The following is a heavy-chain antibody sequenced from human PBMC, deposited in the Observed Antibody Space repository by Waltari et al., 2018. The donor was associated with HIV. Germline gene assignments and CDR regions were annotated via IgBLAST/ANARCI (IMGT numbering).Heavy chain of an antibody. CDR2: ISGRGGST. V-gene: IGHV3-23*04. CDR3: AKDPGGRVATMEIDY. D-gene: IGHD5-12*01. Sequence: EVQLVESGGGLVQPGGSLRLSCAASGFTFSSYAMSWVRQAPGKGLEWVSVISGRGGSTYYADAVEGRFTISRDNSKNTLYLQMNSLRAEDTAVYYCAKDPGGRVATMEIDYWGQGTLVTVSS. CDR1: GFTFSSYA. J-gene: IGHJ4*02.